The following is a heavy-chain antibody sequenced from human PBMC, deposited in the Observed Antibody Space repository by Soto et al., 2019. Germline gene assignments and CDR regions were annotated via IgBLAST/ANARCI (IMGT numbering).Heavy chain of an antibody. V-gene: IGHV3-74*01. CDR3: ARVRPPSIAAAGTFRFDP. J-gene: IGHJ5*02. Sequence: GGFLKIYFEKYRFTFIRDWLDWANKAPGKGLVWVSRINSDGSSTSYADSVKGRFTISRDNAKNTLYLQMNSLRAEDTAVYYCARVRPPSIAAAGTFRFDPWGQGT. D-gene: IGHD6-13*01. CDR2: INSDGSST. CDR1: RFTFIRDW.